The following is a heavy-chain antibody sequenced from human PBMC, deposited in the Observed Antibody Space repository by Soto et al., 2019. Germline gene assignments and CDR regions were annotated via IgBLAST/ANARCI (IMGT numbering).Heavy chain of an antibody. CDR3: ATGTVAVAGTEYFQH. Sequence: ASVKVSCKASGYTFTSYGSSWVRQAPGQGLEWMGWISAYNGNTNYAQKLQGRVTMTTDTSTSTAYMELRSLRSDDTAVYYCATGTVAVAGTEYFQHWGQGTLVTVSS. CDR2: ISAYNGNT. J-gene: IGHJ1*01. V-gene: IGHV1-18*01. D-gene: IGHD6-19*01. CDR1: GYTFTSYG.